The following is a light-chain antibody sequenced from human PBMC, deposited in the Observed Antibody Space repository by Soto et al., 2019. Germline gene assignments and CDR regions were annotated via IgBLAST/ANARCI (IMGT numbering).Light chain of an antibody. CDR3: QQASGFPRT. V-gene: IGKV1-12*01. CDR1: QDITKF. Sequence: DIQMTQSPSSVSASVGDRITITCRASQDITKFLAWYQQTPGKAPKLLIRGASTLHSGVPSRFSGSGSGTNFSLTINSLQPEDFATYYCQQASGFPRTFGQGTKVDIK. CDR2: GAS. J-gene: IGKJ1*01.